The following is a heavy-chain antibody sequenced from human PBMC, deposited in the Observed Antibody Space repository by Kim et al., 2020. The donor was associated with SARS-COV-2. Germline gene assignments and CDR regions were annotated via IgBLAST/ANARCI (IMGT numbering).Heavy chain of an antibody. V-gene: IGHV1-46*01. CDR1: GYTFTSYY. CDR3: ARSLVGMVDTAMVISGY. D-gene: IGHD5-18*01. Sequence: ASVKVSCKASGYTFTSYYMHWVRQAPGQGLEWMGIINPSGGSTSYAQKFQGRVTMTRDTSTSTVYMELSSLRSEDTAVYYCARSLVGMVDTAMVISGYWGQGTLVTVSS. J-gene: IGHJ4*02. CDR2: INPSGGST.